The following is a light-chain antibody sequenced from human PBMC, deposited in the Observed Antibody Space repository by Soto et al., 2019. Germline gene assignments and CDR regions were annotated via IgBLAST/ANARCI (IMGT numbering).Light chain of an antibody. V-gene: IGKV4-1*01. CDR1: QSVLYSSNNKNY. CDR3: QQYYSTPLT. Sequence: DIVMTQSPVSLAVSLGERATINCTSSQSVLYSSNNKNYLTWYQQKPGQPPRLLIYWASTRESGVPDRFSGSGSGTDFTPTISTLQAEDVAVYYCQQYYSTPLTFGGGTKVDIK. J-gene: IGKJ4*01. CDR2: WAS.